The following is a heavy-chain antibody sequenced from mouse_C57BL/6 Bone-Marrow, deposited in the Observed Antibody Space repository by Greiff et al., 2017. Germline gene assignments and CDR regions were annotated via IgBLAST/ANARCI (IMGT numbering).Heavy chain of an antibody. CDR2: IDPEDGET. Sequence: LVESGAELVKPGASVKLSCTASGFNIKDYYMHWVKQRTEQGLEWIGRIDPEDGETKYAPEFQGKATITADTSSNTAYLQLSSLTSDDTAFYYCARPYSSSYGFADWGQGTLVTVSA. CDR1: GFNIKDYY. D-gene: IGHD1-1*01. V-gene: IGHV14-2*01. J-gene: IGHJ3*01. CDR3: ARPYSSSYGFAD.